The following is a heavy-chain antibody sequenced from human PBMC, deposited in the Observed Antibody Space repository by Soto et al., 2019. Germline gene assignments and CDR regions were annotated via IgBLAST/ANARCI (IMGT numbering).Heavy chain of an antibody. CDR2: ISAHNGNT. CDR3: ARGRYGDY. CDR1: GYDFTTYG. D-gene: IGHD1-1*01. Sequence: QVHLVQSGAEVKKPGASVKVSCKGSGYDFTTYGITWVRQAPGQGLEWMAWISAHNGNTDYAQKLQGRVTVTNNTSTSTAYMELRRLRSDDTAVYYCARGRYGDYWGQGALVTVSS. V-gene: IGHV1-18*01. J-gene: IGHJ4*02.